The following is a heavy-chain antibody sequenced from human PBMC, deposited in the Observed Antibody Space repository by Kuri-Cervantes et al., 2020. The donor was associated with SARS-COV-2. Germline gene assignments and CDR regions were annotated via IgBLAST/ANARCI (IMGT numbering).Heavy chain of an antibody. J-gene: IGHJ6*03. D-gene: IGHD1-26*01. V-gene: IGHV3-11*05. CDR3: ARDSGLLRGYYYYYYMDD. CDR2: ISSSSSYT. CDR1: GFTFSDYY. Sequence: GESLKISCAASGFTFSDYYMSWLRQAPGKGLEWVSYISSSSSYTNYADSVKGRFTISRDNAKNSLYLQMNSLRAEDTAVYYCARDSGLLRGYYYYYYMDDWGKGTLVTVSS.